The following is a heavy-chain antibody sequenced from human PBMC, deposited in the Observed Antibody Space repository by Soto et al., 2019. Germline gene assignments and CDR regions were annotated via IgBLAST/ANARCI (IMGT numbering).Heavy chain of an antibody. V-gene: IGHV1-69*06. J-gene: IGHJ4*02. CDR1: GGTFSSYA. CDR2: IIPIFGTA. D-gene: IGHD5-12*01. CDR3: ARDLYSGSGFDY. Sequence: ASVKVSCKASGGTFSSYAISWVRQAPGQGLEWMGGIIPIFGTANYAQKFQGRVTITADKSTSTAYMELSSLRSEDTAVYYCARDLYSGSGFDYWGQGTLVTVSS.